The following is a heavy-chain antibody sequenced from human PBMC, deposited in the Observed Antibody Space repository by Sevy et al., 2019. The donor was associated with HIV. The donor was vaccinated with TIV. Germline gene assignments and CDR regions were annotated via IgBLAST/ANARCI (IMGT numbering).Heavy chain of an antibody. CDR3: ATDPGYCSGGSCYNDAFDI. CDR1: GFTFSNAW. J-gene: IGHJ3*02. D-gene: IGHD2-15*01. Sequence: GGSLRLSCAASGFTFSNAWMSWVRQAPGKGLEWVGRIKSKTDGGTTDYAAPVKGRFTISRDDSKNTLYLQMNSLKTEDTAVYYCATDPGYCSGGSCYNDAFDIWGQGTMVTVSS. CDR2: IKSKTDGGTT. V-gene: IGHV3-15*01.